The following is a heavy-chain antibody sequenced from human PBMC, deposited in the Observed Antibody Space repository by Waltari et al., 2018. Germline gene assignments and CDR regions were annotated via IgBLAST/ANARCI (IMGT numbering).Heavy chain of an antibody. Sequence: QVQLQQWGAGLLKPSETLSLTCAVYGGSFSGYYWSWIRQPPGKGLEWIGEMNHRGRTTYTPSRKSRVTISVDTSKNQCSLKLSSVTAADTAGYYCARGYIVVVVAATRYYYYGMDVWGQGTTVTVSS. J-gene: IGHJ6*02. CDR2: MNHRGRT. V-gene: IGHV4-34*01. D-gene: IGHD2-15*01. CDR3: ARGYIVVVVAATRYYYYGMDV. CDR1: GGSFSGYY.